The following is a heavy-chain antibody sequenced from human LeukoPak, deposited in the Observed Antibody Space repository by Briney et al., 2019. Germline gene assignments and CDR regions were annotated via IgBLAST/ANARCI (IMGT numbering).Heavy chain of an antibody. CDR1: GFTFRDYG. D-gene: IGHD1-26*01. V-gene: IGHV3-48*04. CDR3: AREGIVGARDAFDF. CDR2: INTDSTTI. J-gene: IGHJ3*01. Sequence: PGGSLRLSCVASGFTFRDYGLNWVRQAPGKGLEWASYINTDSTTIHYADSVKGRFTISRDNAKNSLYLQMNSMRVEDTAIYYCAREGIVGARDAFDFWGQGTMVTVSS.